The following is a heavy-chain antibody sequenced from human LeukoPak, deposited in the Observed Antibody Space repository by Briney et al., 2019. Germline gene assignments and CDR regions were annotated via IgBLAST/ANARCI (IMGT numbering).Heavy chain of an antibody. V-gene: IGHV4-34*01. J-gene: IGHJ6*02. CDR1: GGSFSGYY. Sequence: SETLSLTCAVYGGSFSGYYWSWIRQPPGKGLEWIGEINHSGSTYYNPSLKSRVTISVDTSKNQFSLKLSSVTVADTAVYYCASGPPPYCSSTSCYYYYYGMDVWGQGTTVTVSS. D-gene: IGHD2-2*01. CDR3: ASGPPPYCSSTSCYYYYYGMDV. CDR2: INHSGST.